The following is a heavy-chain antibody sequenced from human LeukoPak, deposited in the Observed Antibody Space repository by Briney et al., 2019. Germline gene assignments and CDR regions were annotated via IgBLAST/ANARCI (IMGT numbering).Heavy chain of an antibody. CDR1: GGTFSSYA. CDR3: ATRVPPRAAFYYYYMDV. V-gene: IGHV1-69*13. Sequence: ASVKVSCKASGGTFSSYAISWVRQAPGQGLEWMGGIIPIFGTANYAQKFQGRVTITADESPSTAYMELSSLRSQDTAVYYCATRVPPRAAFYYYYMDVWGKGTTVTVSS. CDR2: IIPIFGTA. D-gene: IGHD2-15*01. J-gene: IGHJ6*03.